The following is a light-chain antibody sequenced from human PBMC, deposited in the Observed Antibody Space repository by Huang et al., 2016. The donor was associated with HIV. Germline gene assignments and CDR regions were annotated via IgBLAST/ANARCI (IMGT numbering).Light chain of an antibody. V-gene: IGKV3-11*01. CDR2: DAS. J-gene: IGKJ4*01. CDR1: QSIDNY. CDR3: QQRSDWPLT. Sequence: EIVLTQSPATLSLSPGERATLSCRARQSIDNYLAWYEQKPGQAPRLLIYDASNRATGIPARFSGSGSGTDFTLIISSLEPEDFAVYYCQQRSDWPLTFGGGTKVEIK.